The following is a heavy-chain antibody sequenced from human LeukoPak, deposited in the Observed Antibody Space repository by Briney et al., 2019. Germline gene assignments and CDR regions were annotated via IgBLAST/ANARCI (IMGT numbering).Heavy chain of an antibody. Sequence: ASVKVSCKASGYTFTSYGISWVRQAPGQGLEWMGWISAYNGNTNYAQKLQGRVTMTTDTSTSTAYMELRSLRSDDTAVYYCARGQQGYFPMDDAFDIWGQGTMVTVSS. CDR2: ISAYNGNT. CDR3: ARGQQGYFPMDDAFDI. CDR1: GYTFTSYG. D-gene: IGHD3-22*01. V-gene: IGHV1-18*01. J-gene: IGHJ3*02.